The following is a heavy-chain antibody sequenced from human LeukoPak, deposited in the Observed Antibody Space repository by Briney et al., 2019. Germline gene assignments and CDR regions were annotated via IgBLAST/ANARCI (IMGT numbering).Heavy chain of an antibody. J-gene: IGHJ4*02. D-gene: IGHD3-9*01. CDR2: IGIGGDT. Sequence: GGSLRLSCAASGFTFSNYDMHWVRQATGKGLEWVAAIGIGGDTYYPASVKGRFPISRENAKNALYLLRNSLRAGDTAVYYSARRGIIVTGIDEVDYWGQGALVTVSS. CDR3: ARRGIIVTGIDEVDY. CDR1: GFTFSNYD. V-gene: IGHV3-13*01.